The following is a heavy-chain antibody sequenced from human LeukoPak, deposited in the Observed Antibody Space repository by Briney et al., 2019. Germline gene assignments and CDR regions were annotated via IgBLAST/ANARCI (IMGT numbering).Heavy chain of an antibody. Sequence: ASVKVSCKASGYTFTSYGISWVRQAPGQGLEWMGWISAYNGNTNYAQKLQGRVTMTTDTSTSTAYMELRSLRSDDTAVYYCAKAVAQIAVAGPEGYWGQGTLVTVSS. CDR2: ISAYNGNT. J-gene: IGHJ4*02. CDR3: AKAVAQIAVAGPEGY. D-gene: IGHD6-19*01. CDR1: GYTFTSYG. V-gene: IGHV1-18*01.